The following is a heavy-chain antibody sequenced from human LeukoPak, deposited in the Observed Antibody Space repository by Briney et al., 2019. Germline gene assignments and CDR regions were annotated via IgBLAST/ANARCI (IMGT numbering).Heavy chain of an antibody. Sequence: SETLSLTRTVSGGSISSYYWSWIRQPPGKGLEWIGYIYYSGSTNNNPSLKSRVTISVDTSKNQFSLKLSSVTAADTAVYYCARHGYTAMVDYWGQGTLVTVSS. CDR2: IYYSGST. J-gene: IGHJ4*02. CDR1: GGSISSYY. V-gene: IGHV4-59*08. D-gene: IGHD5-18*01. CDR3: ARHGYTAMVDY.